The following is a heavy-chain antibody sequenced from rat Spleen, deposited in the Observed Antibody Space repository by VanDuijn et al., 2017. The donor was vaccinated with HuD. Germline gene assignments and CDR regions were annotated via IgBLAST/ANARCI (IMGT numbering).Heavy chain of an antibody. CDR3: ARAGYLRDWYFDF. CDR2: VSYDGGT. J-gene: IGHJ1*01. Sequence: EVQLVDSGGGLVQPGRSLKLSCAASGFTFYNYVMAWVRQSPTKGLEWVASVSYDGGTYYRESVKGRFTISRDNAKSTLYLQMDSLRSEDTATYYCARAGYLRDWYFDFWGPGTMVTVSS. CDR1: GFTFYNYV. D-gene: IGHD2-2*01. V-gene: IGHV5-29*01.